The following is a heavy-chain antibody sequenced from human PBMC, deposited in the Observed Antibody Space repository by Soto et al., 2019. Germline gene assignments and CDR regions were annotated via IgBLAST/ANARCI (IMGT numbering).Heavy chain of an antibody. V-gene: IGHV1-18*04. J-gene: IGHJ4*02. CDR3: GRVGRGYSGYAPEDY. CDR2: ISGYNGNT. D-gene: IGHD5-12*01. Sequence: QVQLVQSGPEVKEPGASVKVSCKASGYPFSSYGISWVRQAPGQGLEWMGWISGYNGNTNYAQSVQGRVTMTTDTSTSTAYMELRSLTSDDTAAYYCGRVGRGYSGYAPEDYWGQGTQVTVSS. CDR1: GYPFSSYG.